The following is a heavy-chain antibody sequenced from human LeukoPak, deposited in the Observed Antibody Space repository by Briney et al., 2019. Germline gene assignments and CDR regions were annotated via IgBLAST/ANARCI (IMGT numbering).Heavy chain of an antibody. CDR2: IYYSGST. Sequence: PSQTLSLTCTVSGGSISSGGYYWSWIRQHPGKGLEWIGYIYYSGSTYYNPSLKSRVTISVDTSKNQFSLKLSSVTAADTAVYYRARVSRYYGSGAYYFDYWGQGTLVTVSS. J-gene: IGHJ4*02. CDR3: ARVSRYYGSGAYYFDY. V-gene: IGHV4-31*03. D-gene: IGHD3-10*01. CDR1: GGSISSGGYY.